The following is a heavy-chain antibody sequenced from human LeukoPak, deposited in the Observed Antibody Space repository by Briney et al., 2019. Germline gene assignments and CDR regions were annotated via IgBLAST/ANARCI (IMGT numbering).Heavy chain of an antibody. CDR2: ISYDGSNK. D-gene: IGHD3-9*01. J-gene: IGHJ4*02. V-gene: IGHV3-30*18. CDR1: GFTFSSYG. CDR3: AKDRIRYFDWLDVSGFDY. Sequence: GRSLRLSCAASGFTFSSYGMHWVRQAPGKGLEWVAVISYDGSNKYYADSVKGRFTISRDNSKNTLYLQMNSLRAEDTAVYYCAKDRIRYFDWLDVSGFDYWGQGTLVTVSS.